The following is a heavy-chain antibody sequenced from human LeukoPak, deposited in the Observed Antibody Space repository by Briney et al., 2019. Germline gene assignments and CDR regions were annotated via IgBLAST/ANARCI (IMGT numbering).Heavy chain of an antibody. CDR2: MNPNSGNT. Sequence: ASVKVSCKXSGYTFTSYDINWVRQATGQGLEWMGWMNPNSGNTGYAQKFQGRVTITRNTSISTAYMELSSLRSEDTAVYYCARGLGIAALPNWFDPWGQGTLVTVSS. CDR1: GYTFTSYD. V-gene: IGHV1-8*03. D-gene: IGHD6-6*01. J-gene: IGHJ5*02. CDR3: ARGLGIAALPNWFDP.